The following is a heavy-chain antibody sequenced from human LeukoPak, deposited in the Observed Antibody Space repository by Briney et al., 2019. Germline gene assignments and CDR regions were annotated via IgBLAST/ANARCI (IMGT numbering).Heavy chain of an antibody. CDR3: ARVNTMIVVVTNYYYYYYMDV. D-gene: IGHD3-22*01. J-gene: IGHJ6*03. CDR1: GFTFSSYW. V-gene: IGHV3-7*01. CDR2: IKQDGSEK. Sequence: GGSLRLSRAASGFTFSSYWMSWVRQAPGKGLEWVANIKQDGSEKYYVDSVKGRFTISRDNAKNSLYLQMNSLRAEDTAVYYRARVNTMIVVVTNYYYYYYMDVWGKGTTVTVSS.